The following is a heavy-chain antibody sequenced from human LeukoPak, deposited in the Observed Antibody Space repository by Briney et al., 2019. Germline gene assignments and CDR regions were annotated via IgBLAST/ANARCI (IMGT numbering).Heavy chain of an antibody. CDR3: ARLLWELRWFDP. CDR2: IYTSGST. D-gene: IGHD1-26*01. V-gene: IGHV4-61*02. J-gene: IGHJ5*02. Sequence: SQTLSLTCTVSGGSISSGSYYWSWIRQPAGKGLEWIGRIYTSGSTNYNPSLKSRVTISVDTSKNQFSLKLSSVTAADTAVYYCARLLWELRWFDPWGQGTLVTVSS. CDR1: GGSISSGSYY.